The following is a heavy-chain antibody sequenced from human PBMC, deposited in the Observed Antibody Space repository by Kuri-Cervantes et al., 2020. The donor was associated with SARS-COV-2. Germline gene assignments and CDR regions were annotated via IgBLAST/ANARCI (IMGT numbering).Heavy chain of an antibody. CDR3: AGGSSSTYFDY. D-gene: IGHD6-6*01. J-gene: IGHJ4*02. V-gene: IGHV3-21*01. CDR1: GFTFSSYS. CDR2: ISSSSSYI. Sequence: GESLKISCAASGFTFSSYSMNWVRQAPGKGLEWVSSISSSSSYIYYADSVKGRFTISRDNAKNSLYLQMNSLRAEDTAVYYRAGGSSSTYFDYWGQGTLVTVSS.